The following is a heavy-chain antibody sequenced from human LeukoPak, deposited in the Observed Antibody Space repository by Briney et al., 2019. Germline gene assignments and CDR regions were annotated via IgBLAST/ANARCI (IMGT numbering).Heavy chain of an antibody. CDR2: IYYTGAT. J-gene: IGHJ4*02. Sequence: SETLSLTCTVSGGSISNDYWTWIRQPPGKGLEWIGYIYYTGATSYNPSLKSRVTISVDTSKNQFSLKLTSVTAADTAVYYRAKYGGSGWVIDYWGQGTLVTVSS. V-gene: IGHV4-59*08. D-gene: IGHD6-19*01. CDR3: AKYGGSGWVIDY. CDR1: GGSISNDY.